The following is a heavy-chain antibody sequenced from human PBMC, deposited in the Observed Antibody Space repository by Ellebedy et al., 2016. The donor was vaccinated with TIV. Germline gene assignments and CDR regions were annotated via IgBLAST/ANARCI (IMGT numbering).Heavy chain of an antibody. V-gene: IGHV1-18*04. D-gene: IGHD3-22*01. CDR3: AREGAYDSGGYYELFDY. J-gene: IGHJ4*02. Sequence: ASVKVSXKASGYMFTDYYMHWVRQAPGQGLEWMGWISGSNGNTKYAQKFQGRVTMTTDTSTNTAYMELRSLRSDDTAVYYCAREGAYDSGGYYELFDYWGQGTLVTVSS. CDR1: GYMFTDYY. CDR2: ISGSNGNT.